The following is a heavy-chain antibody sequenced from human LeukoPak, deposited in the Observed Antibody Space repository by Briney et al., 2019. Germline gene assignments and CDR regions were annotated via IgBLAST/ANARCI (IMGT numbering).Heavy chain of an antibody. D-gene: IGHD2-2*01. CDR1: GGSISSSSYY. Sequence: SETLSLTCTVSGGSISSSSYYWGWIRQPPGKGLEWIGSIYYSGSTYYNPSLKSRVTISVDTSKNQFSPKLSSVTAADTAVYYCARQLGYCSSTSCYADKVDYWGQGTLVTVSS. J-gene: IGHJ4*02. CDR3: ARQLGYCSSTSCYADKVDY. V-gene: IGHV4-39*01. CDR2: IYYSGST.